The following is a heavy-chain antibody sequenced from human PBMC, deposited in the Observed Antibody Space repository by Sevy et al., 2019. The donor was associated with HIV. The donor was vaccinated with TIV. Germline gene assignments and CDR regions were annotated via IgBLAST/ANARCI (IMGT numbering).Heavy chain of an antibody. CDR1: GYTLTSHY. V-gene: IGHV1-46*01. CDR2: SNPSGGYT. Sequence: ASVKVSCKASGYTLTSHYMHWVRQAPGQGLEWMGISNPSGGYTRYAQKFQGRVIMTRDTSTGTAYMELSSLRSDDTAVYYCAGLAAASGLDYMDVWGKGTTVTVSS. J-gene: IGHJ6*03. CDR3: AGLAAASGLDYMDV. D-gene: IGHD6-13*01.